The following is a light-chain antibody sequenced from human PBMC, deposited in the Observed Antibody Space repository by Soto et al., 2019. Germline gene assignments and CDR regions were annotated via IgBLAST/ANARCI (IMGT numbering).Light chain of an antibody. V-gene: IGKV3-20*01. CDR3: QHYGRSPIT. CDR1: QSVNSR. Sequence: ILLTQYPGPPSLSPGERTTPPCRASQSVNSRLAWYQYKPGQAPRLLISGASSRATGIPDRFSGSGSATDFTLTISRLEPEDFALYYCQHYGRSPITFGQGTRLEIK. J-gene: IGKJ5*01. CDR2: GAS.